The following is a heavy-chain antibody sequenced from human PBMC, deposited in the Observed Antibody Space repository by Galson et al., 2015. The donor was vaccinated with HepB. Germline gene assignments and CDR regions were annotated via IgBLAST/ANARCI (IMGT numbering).Heavy chain of an antibody. CDR3: ASDRAPSSFIVRSYLGWFDP. Sequence: SVKVSCKASGYRFTSYGISWVRQAPGQGLEWMGWISPYNGDTNYAQKFQGRVTMSTDTSTNTVYMELRSLRSDDTAVYYCASDRAPSSFIVRSYLGWFDPWGQGTLVTVSS. J-gene: IGHJ5*02. CDR1: GYRFTSYG. V-gene: IGHV1-18*04. D-gene: IGHD1-26*01. CDR2: ISPYNGDT.